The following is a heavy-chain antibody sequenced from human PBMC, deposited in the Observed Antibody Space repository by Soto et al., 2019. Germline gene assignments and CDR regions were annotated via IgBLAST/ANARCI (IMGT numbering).Heavy chain of an antibody. J-gene: IGHJ4*02. V-gene: IGHV1-2*02. D-gene: IGHD1-26*01. CDR1: GYTFTVYY. Sequence: QVQLVQSGAEVKKPGASVNVSCKASGYTFTVYYMHWVRQAPGQGLEWMGWINPKSGGTMYPQKFQGRVTMTWDTSISTAYMALTTRRSDDTAGYYCARDLAKGGGSAGFDYLGQGTLGNVSS. CDR2: INPKSGGT. CDR3: ARDLAKGGGSAGFDY.